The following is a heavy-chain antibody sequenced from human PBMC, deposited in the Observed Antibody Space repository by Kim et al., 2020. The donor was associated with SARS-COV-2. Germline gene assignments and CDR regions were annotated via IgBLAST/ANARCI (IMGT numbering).Heavy chain of an antibody. D-gene: IGHD3-9*01. J-gene: IGHJ4*02. CDR2: IYYSGST. CDR3: ARHYDILTGQNRFDY. V-gene: IGHV4-39*01. CDR1: GGSISSSSYY. Sequence: SETLSLTCTVSGGSISSSSYYWGWIRQPPGKGLEWIGSIYYSGSTYYNPSLKSRVTISVDTSKNQFSLKLSSVTAADTAVYYCARHYDILTGQNRFDYWGQGTLVTVSS.